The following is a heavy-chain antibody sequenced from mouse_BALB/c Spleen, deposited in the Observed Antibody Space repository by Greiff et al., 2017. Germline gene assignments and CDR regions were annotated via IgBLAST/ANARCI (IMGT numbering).Heavy chain of an antibody. Sequence: EVQLQQSGPGLVKPSQSLSLTCTVTGYSITSDYAWNWIRQFPGNKLEWMCYISYSGSTSYNPSLKSRISITRDTSKNQFFLQLNSVTTEDTATYNCARDGAWFAYWGQGTLVTVSA. CDR3: ARDGAWFAY. V-gene: IGHV3-2*02. J-gene: IGHJ3*01. CDR1: GYSITSDYA. CDR2: ISYSGST.